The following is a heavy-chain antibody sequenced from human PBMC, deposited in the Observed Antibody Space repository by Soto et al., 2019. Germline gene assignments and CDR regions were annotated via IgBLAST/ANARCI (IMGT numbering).Heavy chain of an antibody. V-gene: IGHV4-39*01. CDR2: IYYSGST. CDR3: AGFVVPASRNSDFDY. CDR1: GISVSTSDYY. D-gene: IGHD2-15*01. J-gene: IGHJ4*01. Sequence: QLQLQESGPGLVKPSETLSLTCTVYGISVSTSDYYWGWVRPPPGKGLDWIGNIYYSGSTFYNPSLRSRVTLSVDTSKNQFSLRVNSVTAADPAVYFCAGFVVPASRNSDFDYWGHGTLVTVAS.